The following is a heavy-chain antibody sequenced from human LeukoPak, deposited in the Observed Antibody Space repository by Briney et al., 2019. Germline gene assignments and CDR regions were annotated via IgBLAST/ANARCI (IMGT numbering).Heavy chain of an antibody. V-gene: IGHV3-43*01. CDR1: GFTFDDYT. CDR3: AKDLGIYGETGFWY. Sequence: GGSLRLSCAASGFTFDDYTMHWVRHAPGKGLEWVSLISWDGGSTYYADSVKGRFTISRDNSKNSLYLQMNSLRTEDTALYYCAKDLGIYGETGFWYWGQGTLVTVSS. J-gene: IGHJ4*02. CDR2: ISWDGGST. D-gene: IGHD1-14*01.